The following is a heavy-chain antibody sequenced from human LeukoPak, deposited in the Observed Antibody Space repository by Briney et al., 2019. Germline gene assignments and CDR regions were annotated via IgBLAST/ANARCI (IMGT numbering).Heavy chain of an antibody. J-gene: IGHJ4*02. D-gene: IGHD3-9*01. CDR1: GGSISSISYY. Sequence: SETLSLTCTVSGGSISSISYYWGWIRQPPGKGLEWIVSMYYSGSTYNNPSLKSRVTISVDTSKNQFSLRLSSVTAADTAVFFCARLPERSDLLPSYANSFDWWGQGTLVTVSS. V-gene: IGHV4-39*01. CDR2: MYYSGST. CDR3: ARLPERSDLLPSYANSFDW.